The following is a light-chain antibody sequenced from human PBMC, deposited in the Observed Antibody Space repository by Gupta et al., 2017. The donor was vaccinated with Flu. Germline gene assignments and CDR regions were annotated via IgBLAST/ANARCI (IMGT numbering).Light chain of an antibody. CDR3: ATWDDSLSGRV. CDR2: KNN. J-gene: IGLJ3*02. V-gene: IGLV1-47*01. CDR1: SSNIGINY. Sequence: QSVLTQPPSASGTPGQRVTVSCSGSSSNIGINYVYWYQQLPGTAPKLVIYKNNQRPSGVPDRFSGSKSGTSASLAISGLRSEDEADYYCATWDDSLSGRVFGGGTKLTVL.